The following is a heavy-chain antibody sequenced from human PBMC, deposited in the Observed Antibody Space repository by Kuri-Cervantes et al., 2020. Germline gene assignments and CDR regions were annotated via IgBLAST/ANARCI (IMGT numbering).Heavy chain of an antibody. D-gene: IGHD1-1*01. CDR2: IKSKTDGGTT. Sequence: GESLKISCAASGFTFSDAWMSWVRQAPGKGLEWVGRIKSKTDGGTTDYAAPVKGRFTISRDDSNNMLHLQMDSLKTEDTGIYFCTIVRFVTTQFKDWGQGTRVTVSS. CDR1: GFTFSDAW. CDR3: TIVRFVTTQFKD. V-gene: IGHV3-15*01. J-gene: IGHJ4*02.